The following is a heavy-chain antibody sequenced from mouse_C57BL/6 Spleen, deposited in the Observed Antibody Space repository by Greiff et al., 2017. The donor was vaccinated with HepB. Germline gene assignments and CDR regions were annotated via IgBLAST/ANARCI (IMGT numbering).Heavy chain of an antibody. Sequence: EVHLVESGGDLVKPGGSLKLSCAASGFTFSSYGMSWVRQTPDKRLEWVATISSGGSYTYYPDSVKGRFTISRDNAKNTLYLQMSSLKSEDTAMYYCARQGGLFAYWGQGTLVTVSA. CDR2: ISSGGSYT. CDR1: GFTFSSYG. J-gene: IGHJ3*01. CDR3: ARQGGLFAY. V-gene: IGHV5-6*01.